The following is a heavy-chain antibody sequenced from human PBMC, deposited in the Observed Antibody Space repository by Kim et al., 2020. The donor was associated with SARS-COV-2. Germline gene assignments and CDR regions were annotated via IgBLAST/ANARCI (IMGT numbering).Heavy chain of an antibody. Sequence: GGSLRLSCAASGFTFSGSAMHWVRQASGKGLEWVGRIRSKANSYATAYAASVKGRFTISRDDSKNTAYLQMNSLKTEDTAVYYCTRHSRDYYDSSGLYAYWGQGTLVTVSS. V-gene: IGHV3-73*01. CDR2: IRSKANSYAT. CDR3: TRHSRDYYDSSGLYAY. J-gene: IGHJ4*02. D-gene: IGHD3-22*01. CDR1: GFTFSGSA.